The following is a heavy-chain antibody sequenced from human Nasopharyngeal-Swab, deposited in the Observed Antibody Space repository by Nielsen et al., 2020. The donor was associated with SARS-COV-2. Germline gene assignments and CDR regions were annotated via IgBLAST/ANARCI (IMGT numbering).Heavy chain of an antibody. V-gene: IGHV4-34*01. CDR2: INHSGST. D-gene: IGHD3-10*01. Sequence: SQTLSLTCAVYGGSFSGYYWSWIRQPSGKGLEWIGEINHSGSTNYNPSLKSRVTISVDTSKNQFSLKLSSVTAADTAVYYCARDSYYGSGSYIYYFDYWGQGTLVTVSS. CDR1: GGSFSGYY. CDR3: ARDSYYGSGSYIYYFDY. J-gene: IGHJ4*02.